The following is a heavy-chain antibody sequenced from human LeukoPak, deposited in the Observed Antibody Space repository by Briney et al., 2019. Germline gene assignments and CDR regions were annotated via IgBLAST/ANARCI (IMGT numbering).Heavy chain of an antibody. D-gene: IGHD6-19*01. CDR1: GFTFSSLA. V-gene: IGHV3-64D*06. CDR3: VNQISGWVY. Sequence: GGSLRPSCSASGFTFSSLAMHWVRQAPGKGLEYVSGISPNGGSTNYADSVKARFSISRDNSKNTLYLQMSSLRPEDTAVYYCVNQISGWVYWGQGTLVTVSS. J-gene: IGHJ4*02. CDR2: ISPNGGST.